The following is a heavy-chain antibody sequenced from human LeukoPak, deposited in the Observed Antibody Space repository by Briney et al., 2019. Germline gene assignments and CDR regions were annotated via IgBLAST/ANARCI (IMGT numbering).Heavy chain of an antibody. D-gene: IGHD4-23*01. V-gene: IGHV3-7*01. Sequence: PGGSLRLSCAASGFAFSTYWMSWVRQGPGKGLEWVANIKQDGSEEYYVDSVKGRFTISRDNAKNSLYLEMNSLRVEDTAVYYCARANYVGNPGAYWGQGTLVTVSS. CDR1: GFAFSTYW. CDR3: ARANYVGNPGAY. J-gene: IGHJ4*02. CDR2: IKQDGSEE.